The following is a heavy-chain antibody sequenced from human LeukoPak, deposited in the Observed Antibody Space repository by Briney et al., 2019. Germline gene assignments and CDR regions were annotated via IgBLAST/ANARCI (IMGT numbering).Heavy chain of an antibody. CDR2: ISNIATI. CDR1: GFTFRSYA. D-gene: IGHD4-17*01. J-gene: IGHJ6*03. V-gene: IGHV3-23*01. Sequence: TGGSLRLSCAASGFTFRSYATTWVRQAPGKGLGWVSEISNIATINYADSWKGGFTMSRYKSKNTLYLQMTSRRAEDTAVYYCAKNGGQPTENYYMDVWGKGTTVTVSS. CDR3: AKNGGQPTENYYMDV.